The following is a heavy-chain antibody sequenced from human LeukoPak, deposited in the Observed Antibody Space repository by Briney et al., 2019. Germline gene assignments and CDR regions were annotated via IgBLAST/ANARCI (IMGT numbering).Heavy chain of an antibody. CDR1: GFTFSSYG. V-gene: IGHV3-30*18. CDR3: AKDLDSSGWYSLY. J-gene: IGHJ4*02. D-gene: IGHD6-19*01. CDR2: ISYDGSNK. Sequence: GGSLRLSCAASGFTFSSYGMHWVRQAPGKGLEWVAVISYDGSNKYYADSVKGRFTISRDNSKNTLYLQMNSLRAEDTAVYYCAKDLDSSGWYSLYWGQGTLVTVSS.